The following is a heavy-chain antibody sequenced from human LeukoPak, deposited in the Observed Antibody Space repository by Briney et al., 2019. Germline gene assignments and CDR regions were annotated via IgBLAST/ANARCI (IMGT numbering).Heavy chain of an antibody. CDR3: TTYSGLHERRYGFDI. D-gene: IGHD2-15*01. CDR1: GFTVSSNY. CDR2: IYPGGSA. J-gene: IGHJ3*02. Sequence: GGSLRLSCAASGFTVSSNYMTWVRQAPGKGLEWVSVIYPGGSAYYIDSVKDRFTISRDNSKNTLYLQMNSLVAEDTAVYYCTTYSGLHERRYGFDIWGRGTMVTVSS. V-gene: IGHV3-53*01.